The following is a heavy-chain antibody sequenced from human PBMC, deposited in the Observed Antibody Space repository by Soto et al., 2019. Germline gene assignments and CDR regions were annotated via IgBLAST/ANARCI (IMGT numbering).Heavy chain of an antibody. V-gene: IGHV3-43*01. CDR3: AKDFYYGSGSYTGSGAFDI. CDR2: ISWDGSGT. J-gene: IGHJ3*02. D-gene: IGHD3-10*01. CDR1: GFTFDDYT. Sequence: EVQLVESGGVVVQPGGSLRLSCAASGFTFDDYTMHWVHQAPGKGLEWVSLISWDGSGTYYADSVKGRFTISRDNSKNSLYLQMNSLRTEDTALYFCAKDFYYGSGSYTGSGAFDIWGQGTMVTVSS.